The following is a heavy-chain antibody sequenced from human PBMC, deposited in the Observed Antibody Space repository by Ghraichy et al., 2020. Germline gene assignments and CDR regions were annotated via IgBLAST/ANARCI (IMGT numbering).Heavy chain of an antibody. J-gene: IGHJ4*02. V-gene: IGHV4-39*01. CDR1: GGSISSSSYY. CDR2: IYYSGST. Sequence: ESLNISCTVSGGSISSSSYYWGWIRQPPGKGLEWIGSIYYSGSTYYNPSLKSRVTISVDTSKNQFSLKLSSVTAADTAVYYCARLGGDGYNFVYWGQGTLVTVSS. D-gene: IGHD5-24*01. CDR3: ARLGGDGYNFVY.